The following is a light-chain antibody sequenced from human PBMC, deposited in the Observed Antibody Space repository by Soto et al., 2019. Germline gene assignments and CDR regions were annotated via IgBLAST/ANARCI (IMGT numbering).Light chain of an antibody. CDR3: QQYSSSRT. J-gene: IGKJ1*01. Sequence: EIVFTQSPGTLSLSPWERATLSCRASQSVSSSYLAWYQQKPXXAXRLLIYGGSSRATGIPVRFSGSGSETDFTLTITRLEPEDFAMYYCQQYSSSRTFGQGTKVDIK. CDR2: GGS. V-gene: IGKV3-20*01. CDR1: QSVSSSY.